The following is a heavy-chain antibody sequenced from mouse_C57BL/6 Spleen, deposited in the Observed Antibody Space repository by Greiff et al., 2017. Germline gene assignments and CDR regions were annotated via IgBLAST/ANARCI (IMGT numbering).Heavy chain of an antibody. J-gene: IGHJ2*01. CDR3: ARNWVYDYDFDY. CDR2: FWSGGST. Sequence: VQVVESGPGLVQPSQSLSITSTVPGSPLPSYGVPWVRQSPGKGLEGLGVFWSGGSTDYNAAFISRLSISKDNSKSQVFFKMNSLQADDTAIYYCARNWVYDYDFDYWGQGTTLTVSS. D-gene: IGHD2-4*01. V-gene: IGHV2-2*01. CDR1: GSPLPSYG.